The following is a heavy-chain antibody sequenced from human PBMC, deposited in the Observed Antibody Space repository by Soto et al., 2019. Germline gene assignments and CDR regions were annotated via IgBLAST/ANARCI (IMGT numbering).Heavy chain of an antibody. CDR1: GDSVSSNSAA. J-gene: IGHJ4*02. CDR3: ASRIAAAGTEADY. D-gene: IGHD6-13*01. Sequence: SQTLSLTCAISGDSVSSNSAAWNWIRQSPSRGLEWLGRTYYRSKWYNDYAVSVKSRITINPDTSKDQFSLQLNSVTPEDTAVYYCASRIAAAGTEADYWGQGTLVTVSS. CDR2: TYYRSKWYN. V-gene: IGHV6-1*01.